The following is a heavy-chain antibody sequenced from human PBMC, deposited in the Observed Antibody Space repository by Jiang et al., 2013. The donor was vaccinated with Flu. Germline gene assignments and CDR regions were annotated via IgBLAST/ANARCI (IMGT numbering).Heavy chain of an antibody. J-gene: IGHJ6*02. CDR3: ARRGGTYPYFNGMDV. Sequence: SLKISCKGSGYSFTTYWIGWVRQMPGKGLEWMGIIYPGDSDTRYSPSFQGQVTFSADKSISTAYLQWSSLKASDTAMYYCARRGGTYPYFNGMDVWGQGTTVTVSS. CDR2: IYPGDSDT. CDR1: GYSFTTYW. D-gene: IGHD1-26*01. V-gene: IGHV5-51*01.